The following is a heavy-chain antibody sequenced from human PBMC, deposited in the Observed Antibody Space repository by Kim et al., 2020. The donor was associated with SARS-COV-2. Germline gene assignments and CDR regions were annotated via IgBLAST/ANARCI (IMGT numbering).Heavy chain of an antibody. CDR1: GFTFSDSA. D-gene: IGHD6-13*01. CDR3: TRVPPYSNSWWDAFD. Sequence: GGSLRLSCAASGFTFSDSAMYWVRQASGKGLEWVGRIRSKANSYATAYDVSVKGRFIISRDDSKNMAYLQMNSLKTEDTAIYYCTRVPPYSNSWWDAFD. J-gene: IGHJ3*02. CDR2: IRSKANSYAT. V-gene: IGHV3-73*01.